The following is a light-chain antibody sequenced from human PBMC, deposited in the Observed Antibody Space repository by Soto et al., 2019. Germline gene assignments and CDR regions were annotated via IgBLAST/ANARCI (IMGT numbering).Light chain of an antibody. V-gene: IGLV2-23*02. CDR2: EVN. CDR1: SSNVGSYKL. CDR3: CSSGGSPTYV. J-gene: IGLJ1*01. Sequence: QPVLTQPASVSGSPGQSITISCTGTSSNVGSYKLVSWYQQHPGKAPKLMIFEVNKRPSGVSNRFSGSKSGNTASLTISGLKCEDEADYYCCSSGGSPTYVFGTGTKVTVL.